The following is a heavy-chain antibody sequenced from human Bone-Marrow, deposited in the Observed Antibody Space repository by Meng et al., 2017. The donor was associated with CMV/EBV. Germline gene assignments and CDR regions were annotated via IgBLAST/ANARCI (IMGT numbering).Heavy chain of an antibody. CDR2: INARNGNT. Sequence: AYTLTSYAMHWVRQAPGQRLEWMGWINARNGNTKYSQKFQGRVTITRDTSASTAYMELSSLRSEDTAVYYCARAFITMVRGVTWFDPWGQVTLVTVSS. CDR3: ARAFITMVRGVTWFDP. J-gene: IGHJ5*02. D-gene: IGHD3-10*01. V-gene: IGHV1-3*01. CDR1: AYTLTSYA.